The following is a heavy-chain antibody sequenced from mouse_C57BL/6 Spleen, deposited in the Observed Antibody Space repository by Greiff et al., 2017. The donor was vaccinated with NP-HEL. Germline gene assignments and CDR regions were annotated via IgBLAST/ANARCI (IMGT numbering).Heavy chain of an antibody. CDR1: GFTFSSYA. Sequence: EVKLQESGGGLVKPGGSLKLSCAASGFTFSSYAMSWVRQTPEKRLEWVATISDGGSYTYYPDNVKGRFTISRDNAKNNLYLQMSHLKSEDTAMYYCARDNYGNYDYAMDYWGQGTSVTVSS. J-gene: IGHJ4*01. CDR3: ARDNYGNYDYAMDY. CDR2: ISDGGSYT. D-gene: IGHD2-1*01. V-gene: IGHV5-4*01.